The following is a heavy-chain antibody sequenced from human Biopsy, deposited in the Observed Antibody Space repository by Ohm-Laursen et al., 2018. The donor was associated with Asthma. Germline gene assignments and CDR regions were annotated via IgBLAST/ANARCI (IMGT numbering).Heavy chain of an antibody. CDR3: ARKAGSCISRTCHPLDF. V-gene: IGHV1-69*01. J-gene: IGHJ4*02. D-gene: IGHD2-2*01. CDR1: GGTFNTYV. CDR2: INSVFGTT. Sequence: SSVKVSCKSLGGTFNTYVIGWVRQAPGQGLEWMGGINSVFGTTTYPQKFQDRVTITADDSTSTVYMELSSLRSEDTAVYYCARKAGSCISRTCHPLDFWGQGTLVTVSS.